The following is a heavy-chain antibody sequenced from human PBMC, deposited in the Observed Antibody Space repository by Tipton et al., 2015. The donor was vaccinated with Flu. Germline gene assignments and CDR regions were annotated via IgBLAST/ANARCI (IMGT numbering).Heavy chain of an antibody. D-gene: IGHD3-10*01. Sequence: TLSLTCAVYGGSFSGYYWSWIRQPPGKGLEYIGEINHRGSTSYNPSLKSRVTISVDTSKNQFSLKLTYVTAADTAVYYCVRGGGSSSGRWFDPWGRGTLVTVSS. CDR2: INHRGST. CDR1: GGSFSGYY. J-gene: IGHJ5*02. V-gene: IGHV4-34*01. CDR3: VRGGGSSSGRWFDP.